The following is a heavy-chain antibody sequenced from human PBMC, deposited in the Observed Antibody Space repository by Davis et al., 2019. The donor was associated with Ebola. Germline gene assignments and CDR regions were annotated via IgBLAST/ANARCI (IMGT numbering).Heavy chain of an antibody. V-gene: IGHV4-4*02. Sequence: SETLSLTCTVSGDSISSKNWWSWVRQSPGKGLEWIGEIYHSGSTNYNPSLKSRVTISVDTSKNQFSLKLSSVTAADTAVYYCARARGYSYGALNFDYWGQGTLVTVSS. D-gene: IGHD5-18*01. CDR2: IYHSGST. J-gene: IGHJ4*02. CDR1: GDSISSKNW. CDR3: ARARGYSYGALNFDY.